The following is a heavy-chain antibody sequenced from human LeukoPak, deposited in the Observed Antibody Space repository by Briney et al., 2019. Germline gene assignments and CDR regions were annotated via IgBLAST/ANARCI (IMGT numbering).Heavy chain of an antibody. J-gene: IGHJ3*02. Sequence: SETLSLTCTVSGGSISSSSYYWGWIRQPPGKGLEWIGSIYYSGSTYYNPSLKSRVTISVDTSKNQFSLKLSSVTAADTAVYYCARLGTTITIFGVVGGIYAFDIWGQGTMVTVSS. CDR2: IYYSGST. D-gene: IGHD3-3*01. CDR3: ARLGTTITIFGVVGGIYAFDI. V-gene: IGHV4-39*01. CDR1: GGSISSSSYY.